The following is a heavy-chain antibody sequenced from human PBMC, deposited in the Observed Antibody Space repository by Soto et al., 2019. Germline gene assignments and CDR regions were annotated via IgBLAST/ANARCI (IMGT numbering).Heavy chain of an antibody. CDR3: ARVGLPNIRYIVWPKKGDAFDI. CDR1: GYTFTSYY. J-gene: IGHJ3*02. V-gene: IGHV1-46*03. Sequence: QVQLVQSGAEVKKPGASVKVSCKASGYTFTSYYMHWVRQAPGQGLEWMGIINPSGGSTSYAQKCQGRVTMTRDTSTATVYTALISLRAAETAVDYCARVGLPNIRYIVWPKKGDAFDIWGQGTMVTVSS. CDR2: INPSGGST. D-gene: IGHD3-9*01.